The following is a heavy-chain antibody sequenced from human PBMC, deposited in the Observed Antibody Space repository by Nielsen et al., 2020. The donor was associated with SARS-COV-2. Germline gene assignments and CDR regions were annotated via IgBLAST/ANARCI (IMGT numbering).Heavy chain of an antibody. V-gene: IGHV4-31*11. J-gene: IGHJ6*03. D-gene: IGHD6-6*01. CDR3: AREERDSSSSRYYYVDV. CDR1: GGSFSGYY. CDR2: IYYSGST. Sequence: SEALSLTCAVYGGSFSGYYWSWIRQHPGKGLEWIGYIYYSGSTYYNPSLKSRVTMSVDTSKNQFSLKLSSVTAAATAVYYCAREERDSSSSRYYYVDVWGKGTTVTVSS.